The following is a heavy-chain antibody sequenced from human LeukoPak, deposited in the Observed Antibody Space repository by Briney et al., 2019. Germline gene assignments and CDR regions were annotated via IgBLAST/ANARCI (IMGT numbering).Heavy chain of an antibody. Sequence: SGTLSLTCAVSGGSISSSNWWSWVRQLPGKGLEWIGEIYHSGSTNYNPSLKSRVTISVDKSKNQFSLKLSSVTAADTAVYYCARLPDLNNGWSRFDSWGQGTMVTVSS. D-gene: IGHD6-19*01. V-gene: IGHV4-4*02. J-gene: IGHJ4*02. CDR3: ARLPDLNNGWSRFDS. CDR1: GGSISSSNW. CDR2: IYHSGST.